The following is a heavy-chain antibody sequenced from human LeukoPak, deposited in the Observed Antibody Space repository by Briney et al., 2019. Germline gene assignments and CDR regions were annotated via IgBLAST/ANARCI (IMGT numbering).Heavy chain of an antibody. V-gene: IGHV3-30*02. Sequence: GGSLRLSCVASGFTFSSHGMHWIRQAPGKGLEWVAFIRYDGSNKYYADSVKGRFTISRDNSKNTQYLQMNSLRAEDTAVYYCAKDDGYCSSTSCLKSHFDDWGQGTLVTVSS. CDR2: IRYDGSNK. CDR3: AKDDGYCSSTSCLKSHFDD. CDR1: GFTFSSHG. D-gene: IGHD2-2*01. J-gene: IGHJ4*02.